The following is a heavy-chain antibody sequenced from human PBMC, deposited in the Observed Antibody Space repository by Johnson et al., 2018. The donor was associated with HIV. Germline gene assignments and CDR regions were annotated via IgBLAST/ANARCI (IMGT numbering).Heavy chain of an antibody. J-gene: IGHJ3*02. D-gene: IGHD1-26*01. CDR2: ISGSGGST. CDR3: AKGASGSSGGAFDI. CDR1: QLTFRSYY. V-gene: IGHV3-23*04. Sequence: VQLVESGGGLAKPAWSPRLSCAGSQLTFRSYYMKCVRQAPGKGLEWVSAISGSGGSTYYADSVKGRFTISRDNSKNTLYLQMNSLRAEDTAVYYCAKGASGSSGGAFDIWGQGTMVTVSS.